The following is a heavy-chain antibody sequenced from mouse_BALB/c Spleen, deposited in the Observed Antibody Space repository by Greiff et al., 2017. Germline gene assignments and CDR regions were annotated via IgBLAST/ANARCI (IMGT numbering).Heavy chain of an antibody. CDR1: GYAFTNYW. V-gene: IGHV1-63*01. CDR2: IYPGSGNT. D-gene: IGHD2-14*01. J-gene: IGHJ3*01. Sequence: VQLQQSGAELVRPGTSVKISCKASGYAFTNYWLGWVKQRPEHGLEWIGDIYPGSGNTYYNEKFKGKATLTADKSSSTAYMQLSSLTSEDSAVYFCARWVRAYWGQGTLVTVSA. CDR3: ARWVRAY.